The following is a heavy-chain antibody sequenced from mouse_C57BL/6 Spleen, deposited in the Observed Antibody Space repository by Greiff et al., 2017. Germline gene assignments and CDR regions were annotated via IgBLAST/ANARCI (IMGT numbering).Heavy chain of an antibody. Sequence: VQLQQPGAELVMPGASVKLSCKASGYTFTSYWMPWVKQRPGQGLEWIGEIDPSDSYTNYNQKFKGKSTLTVDKSSSAACMQRSSLTSEDSAVYYCARRDYGSSYADFDDWGQGTTLTVSS. J-gene: IGHJ2*01. D-gene: IGHD1-1*01. V-gene: IGHV1-69*01. CDR3: ARRDYGSSYADFDD. CDR2: IDPSDSYT. CDR1: GYTFTSYW.